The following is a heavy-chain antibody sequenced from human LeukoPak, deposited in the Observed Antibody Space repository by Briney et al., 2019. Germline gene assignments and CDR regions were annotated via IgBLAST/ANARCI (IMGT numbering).Heavy chain of an antibody. CDR2: ISSSGGST. J-gene: IGHJ4*02. V-gene: IGHV3-23*01. Sequence: GGSLRLSCAASGFTFSNYPMNWVRQAPGKGLEWVSSISSSGGSTYYADSVKGRFTISRDNSKNTLYLQMNSLRADDTAVYYCAPQRAPIDYWGQGALVTVSS. CDR1: GFTFSNYP. CDR3: APQRAPIDY.